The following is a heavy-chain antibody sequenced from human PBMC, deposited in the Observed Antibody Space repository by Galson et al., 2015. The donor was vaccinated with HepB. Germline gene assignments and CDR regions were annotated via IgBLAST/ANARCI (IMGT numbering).Heavy chain of an antibody. Sequence: SLRLSCAVSGFTFTNYGMSWVRQAPGKGLEWVANIKEDGSEKNYVDSVKGRFSISRDNASNSVYLQMKSLRPEDTAVYYCVNHRGAASDNWGQGTMVTVSS. CDR3: VNHRGAASDN. CDR2: IKEDGSEK. D-gene: IGHD1-14*01. CDR1: GFTFTNYG. J-gene: IGHJ3*02. V-gene: IGHV3-7*02.